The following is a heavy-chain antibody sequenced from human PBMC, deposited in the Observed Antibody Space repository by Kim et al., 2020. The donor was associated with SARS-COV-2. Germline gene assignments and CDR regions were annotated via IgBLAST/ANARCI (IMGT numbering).Heavy chain of an antibody. J-gene: IGHJ4*02. CDR1: GYTFTSYA. Sequence: ASVKVSCKASGYTFTSYAMNWVRQAPGQGLEWMGWINTNTGNPTYAQGFTGRFVFSLDTSVSTAYLQISSLKAEDTAVYYCARGFRLQLWLRDGLGYWGQGTLVTVSS. CDR2: INTNTGNP. V-gene: IGHV7-4-1*02. CDR3: ARGFRLQLWLRDGLGY. D-gene: IGHD5-18*01.